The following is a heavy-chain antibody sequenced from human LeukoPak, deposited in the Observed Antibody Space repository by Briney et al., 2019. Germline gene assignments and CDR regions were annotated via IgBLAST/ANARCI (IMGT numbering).Heavy chain of an antibody. J-gene: IGHJ6*03. CDR3: ARLLRDFWSRSYYMDV. CDR1: GYSFTSYW. CDR2: IYPGDSDT. V-gene: IGHV5-51*01. D-gene: IGHD3-3*01. Sequence: GESLKISCKGSGYSFTSYWIGWVRQMPGKGLEWMGIIYPGDSDTRYSPSFQGQVTISADKSISTAYLQWSSLKASDTAMYYCARLLRDFWSRSYYMDVWGKGTTVTVSS.